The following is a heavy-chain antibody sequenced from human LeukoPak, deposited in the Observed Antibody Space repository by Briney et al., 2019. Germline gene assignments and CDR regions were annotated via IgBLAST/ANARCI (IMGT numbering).Heavy chain of an antibody. CDR2: ITHSGST. Sequence: SETLSLTCAVYGGSFSGYYWSWIRQAPGKGREWTGEITHSGSTNYNLFLKSRVTISEDKSKNQCALKLSSVTAADTAVYYCARHYSSSWYWFDPWGQGTLVTVSS. V-gene: IGHV4-34*01. J-gene: IGHJ5*02. CDR3: ARHYSSSWYWFDP. CDR1: GGSFSGYY. D-gene: IGHD6-13*01.